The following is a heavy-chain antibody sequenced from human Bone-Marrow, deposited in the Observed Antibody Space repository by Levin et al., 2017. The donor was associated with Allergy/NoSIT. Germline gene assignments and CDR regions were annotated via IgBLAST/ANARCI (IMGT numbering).Heavy chain of an antibody. V-gene: IGHV3-30*18. CDR1: GFTFSSYG. CDR2: ISYDGSNK. Sequence: GGSLRLSCAASGFTFSSYGMHWVRQAPGKGLEWVAVISYDGSNKYYADSVKGRFTISRDNSKNTLYLQMNSLRAEDTAVYYCAKVVLSFRKNNWFDPWGQGTLVTVSS. CDR3: AKVVLSFRKNNWFDP. D-gene: IGHD3-16*02. J-gene: IGHJ5*02.